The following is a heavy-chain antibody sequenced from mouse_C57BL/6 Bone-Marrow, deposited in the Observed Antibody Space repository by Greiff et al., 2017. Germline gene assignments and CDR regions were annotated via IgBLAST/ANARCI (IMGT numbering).Heavy chain of an antibody. CDR2: IRNKANGYTT. J-gene: IGHJ1*03. CDR1: GFTFTDYY. D-gene: IGHD1-1*01. CDR3: ASQYYYGGSYGYFDV. Sequence: EVQRVESGGGLVQPGGSLSLSCAASGFTFTDYYMSWVRQPPGQALEWLGFIRNKANGYTTEYSASVKGRFTISRDNSQSILYLQMNALRAEDSAAYYGASQYYYGGSYGYFDVWGTGTTVTVSS. V-gene: IGHV7-3*01.